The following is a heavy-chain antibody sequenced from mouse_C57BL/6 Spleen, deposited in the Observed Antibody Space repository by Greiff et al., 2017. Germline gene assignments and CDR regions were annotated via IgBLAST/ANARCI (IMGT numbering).Heavy chain of an antibody. J-gene: IGHJ2*01. CDR3: ARGGSGPYYFDY. CDR2: IYPGDGDT. Sequence: VKLQESGAELVKPGASVKISCKASGYAFSSYWMNWVKQRPGKGLEWIGQIYPGDGDTNYNGKFKGKATLTADKSSSTAYMQLSSLTSEDSAVYFCARGGSGPYYFDYWGQGTTLTVSS. V-gene: IGHV1-80*01. D-gene: IGHD3-2*02. CDR1: GYAFSSYW.